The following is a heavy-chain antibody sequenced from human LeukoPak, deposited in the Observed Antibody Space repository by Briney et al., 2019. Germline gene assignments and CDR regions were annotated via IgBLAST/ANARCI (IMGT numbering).Heavy chain of an antibody. CDR3: AKDLSPLYYYYGMDV. V-gene: IGHV3-23*01. CDR1: GFTFSSYA. CDR2: ISGSGGST. J-gene: IGHJ6*02. Sequence: GGSLRLSCAASGFTFSSYAMSWVRQAPGKGLEWVSGISGSGGSTYYADSVKGRFTISRDNSKNTLYLQMDSLSAEDTAVYYCAKDLSPLYYYYGMDVWGQGTTVTVSS.